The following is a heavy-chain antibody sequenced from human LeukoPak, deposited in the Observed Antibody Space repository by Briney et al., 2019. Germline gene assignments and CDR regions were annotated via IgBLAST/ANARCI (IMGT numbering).Heavy chain of an antibody. Sequence: PGGSLRLSCAASGFTVSSNYMNWVRQAPGKGLEWVSVIYTGGATFYADSVKGRFTISRDISKNTLYLQMNSLRAEDTAVYYCARGIHFRDVWHVREWGQGTLLTVSS. CDR1: GFTVSSNY. CDR2: IYTGGAT. CDR3: ARGIHFRDVWHVRE. V-gene: IGHV3-53*01. D-gene: IGHD3-16*01. J-gene: IGHJ4*02.